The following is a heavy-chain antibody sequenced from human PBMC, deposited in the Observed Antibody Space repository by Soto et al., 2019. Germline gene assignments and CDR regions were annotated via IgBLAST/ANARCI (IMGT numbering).Heavy chain of an antibody. CDR1: GGSISSGGYS. CDR3: ARADTAMDPPGS. Sequence: SETLSLTSAVSGGSISSGGYSCSWIRQPPGKGLEWIASVYYSGTPYYNPSLKSRVTISIDTSKTQISLKLKSLTAADTAVYYCARADTAMDPPGSWGQGTLVTVSS. D-gene: IGHD5-18*01. V-gene: IGHV4-39*01. CDR2: VYYSGTP. J-gene: IGHJ5*02.